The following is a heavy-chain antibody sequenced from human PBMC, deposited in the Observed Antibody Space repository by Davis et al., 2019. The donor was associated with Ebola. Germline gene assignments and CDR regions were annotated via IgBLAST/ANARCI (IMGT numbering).Heavy chain of an antibody. CDR3: ARELWFGHSYYYYYGMDV. CDR1: GYTFTSYA. D-gene: IGHD3-10*01. Sequence: AASVKVSCKASGYTFTSYAMHWVRQAPGQGLEWMGWISAYNGNTNYAQKLQGRVTMTTDTSTSTAYMELRSLRSDDTAVYYCARELWFGHSYYYYYGMDVWGQGTTVTVSS. CDR2: ISAYNGNT. V-gene: IGHV1-18*01. J-gene: IGHJ6*02.